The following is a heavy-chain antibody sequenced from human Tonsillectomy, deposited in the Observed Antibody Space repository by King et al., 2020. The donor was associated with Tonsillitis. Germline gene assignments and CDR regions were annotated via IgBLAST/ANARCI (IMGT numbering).Heavy chain of an antibody. CDR1: GYTITSYD. D-gene: IGHD3-9*01. Sequence: QLVQSGAEVKKPGASVKVSCKASGYTITSYDINWVRQATGQGLEWMGCMNPNSGNTAYAQKFQGRVTMTRNTSISTAYMELSGLRTEDTAVYFCARSSVLRYFDWLLSDPNLFDYWGQGALVTVSS. CDR3: ARSSVLRYFDWLLSDPNLFDY. J-gene: IGHJ4*02. CDR2: MNPNSGNT. V-gene: IGHV1-8*01.